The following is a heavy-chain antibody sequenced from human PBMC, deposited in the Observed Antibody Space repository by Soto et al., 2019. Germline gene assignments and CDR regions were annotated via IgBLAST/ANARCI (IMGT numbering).Heavy chain of an antibody. J-gene: IGHJ4*02. V-gene: IGHV4-59*01. Sequence: PSETLSLTCTVSGGSISSYYWSWIRQPPGKGLEWIGYIYYSGSTNYNPSLKSRVTISVDTSKNQFSLKLSSVTAADTAVYYCARGDYGGNYWGQGTLVTVSS. CDR1: GGSISSYY. CDR2: IYYSGST. D-gene: IGHD4-17*01. CDR3: ARGDYGGNY.